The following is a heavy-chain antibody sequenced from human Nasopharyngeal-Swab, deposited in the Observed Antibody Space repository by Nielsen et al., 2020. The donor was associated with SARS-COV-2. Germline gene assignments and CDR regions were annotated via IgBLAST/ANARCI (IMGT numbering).Heavy chain of an antibody. CDR1: GFSISSTF. Sequence: GESLKISCAVSGFSISSTFINWVRQAPGKGLEWISLINSAGEGVYGDFVKGRFTISRDTSKNTVSLQMNSLRAEDTAVYYCATGACDYWGQGALVTVSS. CDR3: ATGACDY. J-gene: IGHJ4*02. V-gene: IGHV3-53*01. CDR2: INSAGEG.